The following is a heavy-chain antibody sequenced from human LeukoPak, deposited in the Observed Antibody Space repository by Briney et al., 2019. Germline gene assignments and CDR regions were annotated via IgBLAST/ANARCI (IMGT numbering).Heavy chain of an antibody. CDR2: ISGSGGAT. J-gene: IGHJ4*02. V-gene: IGHV3-23*01. CDR3: ARGSLWVRFDY. CDR1: GFTFSTYA. D-gene: IGHD3-3*01. Sequence: GSLRLSCAASGFTFSTYAMSWVRQTPGKGLEWVSAISGSGGATYYADSVKGRFTISRDNAKNSLYLQMNSLRAEDTAVYYCARGSLWVRFDYWGQGTLVTVSS.